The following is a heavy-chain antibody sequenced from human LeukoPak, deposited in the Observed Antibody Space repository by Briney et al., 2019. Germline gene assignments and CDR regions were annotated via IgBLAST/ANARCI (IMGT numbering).Heavy chain of an antibody. J-gene: IGHJ5*02. CDR3: AREEECSGGSCYSYGWFDP. Sequence: SETLSLTCTVSGSPINNGFSYWSWIRQSPGKGLEWIGHISYTGSTNYSPSLKSRVTISVDRSKNQFSLKLSSLTAADTAVYYCAREEECSGGSCYSYGWFDPWGQGTLVIVSS. V-gene: IGHV4-61*01. CDR2: ISYTGST. CDR1: GSPINNGFSY. D-gene: IGHD2-15*01.